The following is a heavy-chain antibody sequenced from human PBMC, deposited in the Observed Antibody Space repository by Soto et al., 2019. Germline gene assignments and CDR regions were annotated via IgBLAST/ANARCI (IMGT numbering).Heavy chain of an antibody. V-gene: IGHV4-31*03. CDR1: GGSISSGGYY. Sequence: LSLTCTVSGGSISSGGYYWSWIRQHPGKGLEWIGYIYYSGSTYYNPSLKSRVTISVDTSKNQSSLKLSSVTAADTAVYYCARVYCSGGSCYTRKNYYYGMDVWGQGTTVTVSS. CDR3: ARVYCSGGSCYTRKNYYYGMDV. J-gene: IGHJ6*02. D-gene: IGHD2-15*01. CDR2: IYYSGST.